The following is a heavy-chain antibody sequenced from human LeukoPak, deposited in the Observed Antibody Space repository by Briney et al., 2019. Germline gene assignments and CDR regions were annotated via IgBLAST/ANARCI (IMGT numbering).Heavy chain of an antibody. V-gene: IGHV5-10-1*01. CDR1: GYSFTSYW. Sequence: GESLKISCKGSGYSFTSYWISWVRQTPGKGLEWMGRIDPSDSYTNYSPSFQGHVTISADKSISTAYLQWSSLKASDTAMYYCARGGSGSYYGYNWFDPWGQGTLVTVSS. D-gene: IGHD3-10*01. CDR3: ARGGSGSYYGYNWFDP. CDR2: IDPSDSYT. J-gene: IGHJ5*02.